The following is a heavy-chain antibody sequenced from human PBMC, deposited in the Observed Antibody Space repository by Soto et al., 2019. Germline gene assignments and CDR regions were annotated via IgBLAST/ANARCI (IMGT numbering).Heavy chain of an antibody. CDR1: GYSFTNYA. J-gene: IGHJ4*02. Sequence: QVQLVQSGAEVKEPGAAVKVSCKASGYSFTNYAMHWVRQAPGQRLEWMGWVSGGSGNTKYSQKFQGRVTFTRDTSASTAYMKLSSLRSEDTAVYYCAGKAIGNNYGLDYWGQGTLVTVSS. V-gene: IGHV1-3*01. CDR3: AGKAIGNNYGLDY. D-gene: IGHD5-18*01. CDR2: VSGGSGNT.